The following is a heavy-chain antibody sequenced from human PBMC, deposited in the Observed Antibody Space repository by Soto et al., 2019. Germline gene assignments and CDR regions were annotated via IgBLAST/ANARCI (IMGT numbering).Heavy chain of an antibody. V-gene: IGHV3-73*01. CDR2: IRSKANSYAT. CDR1: GFTFSGSA. J-gene: IGHJ4*02. D-gene: IGHD3-16*01. Sequence: GGSLRLSCAASGFTFSGSAMHWVRQASGKGLEWVGRIRSKANSYATAYAASVKGRFTISRDNSRNTVYLQMNSLRADDTAVYYCAKDRLAGGFDYWGQGT. CDR3: AKDRLAGGFDY.